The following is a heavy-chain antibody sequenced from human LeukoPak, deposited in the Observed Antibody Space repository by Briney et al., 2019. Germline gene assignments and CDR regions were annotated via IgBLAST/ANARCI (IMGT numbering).Heavy chain of an antibody. J-gene: IGHJ5*02. Sequence: SETLSLTCTVSGGSISSSGYYWGWIRQPPGKGLEWIASIYYSGSTYYHPSLKSRVTLSVDTSKNQLPLKLSSLTAADTAVYYCARHEYSGSYYGLSWFDPWGQGTLVTVSS. CDR3: ARHEYSGSYYGLSWFDP. CDR2: IYYSGST. CDR1: GGSISSSGYY. V-gene: IGHV4-39*01. D-gene: IGHD1-26*01.